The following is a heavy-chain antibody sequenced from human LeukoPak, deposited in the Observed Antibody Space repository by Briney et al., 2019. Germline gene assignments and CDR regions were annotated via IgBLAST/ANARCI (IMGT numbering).Heavy chain of an antibody. J-gene: IGHJ4*02. CDR1: GFTFTNAW. CDR2: IESKTDGGTT. Sequence: GGSLRLSCAASGFTFTNAWMSWVRQAPGKGLEWVGRIESKTDGGTTDYAAPVKGRFTISRDDSKNTLSLQVDSLKTEDTAVYYCTTGFRSGYEYWGQGTLVTVSS. CDR3: TTGFRSGYEY. V-gene: IGHV3-15*04. D-gene: IGHD5-12*01.